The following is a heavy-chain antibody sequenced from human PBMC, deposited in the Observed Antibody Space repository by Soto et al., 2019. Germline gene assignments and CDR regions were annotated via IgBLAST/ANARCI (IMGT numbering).Heavy chain of an antibody. V-gene: IGHV3-15*01. CDR3: TSAPGRYGMDV. D-gene: IGHD2-8*02. Sequence: EVQLVESGGGLVKPGGSLRLSCAASGFTFSNAWMSWVRQAPGKGLEWVGRIKSKTDGGTTDYAAPVKGRFTISRDDSKNTLYLQMNSLKTEDTAVYYCTSAPGRYGMDVWGQGTTVTVSS. CDR2: IKSKTDGGTT. CDR1: GFTFSNAW. J-gene: IGHJ6*02.